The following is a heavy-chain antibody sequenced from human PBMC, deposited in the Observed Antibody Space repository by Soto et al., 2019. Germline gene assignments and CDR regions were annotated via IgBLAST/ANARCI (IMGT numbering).Heavy chain of an antibody. CDR1: GFTFTSSA. CDR2: IVVGSGNT. V-gene: IGHV1-58*01. D-gene: IGHD2-2*01. CDR3: AAGQDIVLVPAAIHNQQLDRYYFDY. J-gene: IGHJ4*02. Sequence: QMQLVQSGPEVKKPGTSVKVSCKASGFTFTSSAVQWVRQARGKRLEWIGWIVVGSGNTNYAQKFQERVTITRDMSTSTAYVERSSLRSVDTAVYYCAAGQDIVLVPAAIHNQQLDRYYFDYWGQGTLVTVSS.